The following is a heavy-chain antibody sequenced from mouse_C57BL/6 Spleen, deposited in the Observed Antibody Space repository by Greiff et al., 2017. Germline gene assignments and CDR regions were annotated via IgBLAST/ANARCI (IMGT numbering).Heavy chain of an antibody. Sequence: VQLQQSGPELVKPGASVKMSCKASGYTFTDYNMHWVKQSHGKSLEWIGYINPNNGGTSYNQKFKGKATLTVNKSSSTAYMELRSLTSEDSAVYYCARGGYYGSSYDVDYWGQGTTLTVSS. CDR3: ARGGYYGSSYDVDY. D-gene: IGHD1-1*01. V-gene: IGHV1-22*01. J-gene: IGHJ2*01. CDR2: INPNNGGT. CDR1: GYTFTDYN.